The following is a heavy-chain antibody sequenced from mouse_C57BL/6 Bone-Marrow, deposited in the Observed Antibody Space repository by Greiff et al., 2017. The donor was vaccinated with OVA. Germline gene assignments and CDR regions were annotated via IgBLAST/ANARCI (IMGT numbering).Heavy chain of an antibody. CDR2: ISDGGSYT. J-gene: IGHJ2*01. Sequence: DVKLVESGGGLVKPGGSLKLSCAASGFTFSSYAMSWVRQTPEKRLEWVATISDGGSYTYYPDNVKDRFTIARDNAKNNLYLQMSQMKSEDTAMYYGARAPYNSNCFDYWGQGTTLTVSS. CDR3: ARAPYNSNCFDY. CDR1: GFTFSSYA. V-gene: IGHV5-4*03. D-gene: IGHD2-5*01.